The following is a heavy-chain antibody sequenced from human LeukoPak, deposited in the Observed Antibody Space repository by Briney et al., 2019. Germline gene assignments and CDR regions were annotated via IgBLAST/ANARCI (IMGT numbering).Heavy chain of an antibody. CDR1: GYTFTSYG. D-gene: IGHD5-18*01. J-gene: IGHJ6*02. CDR3: ASRMDTAMATDNYYYYGMDV. V-gene: IGHV1-18*01. Sequence: ASVKVSCKASGYTFTSYGISWVRQAPGQGLEWMGWISAYNGNTNYAQKLQGRVTMTTDTSTSTAYMELRSLRSDDTAVYYCASRMDTAMATDNYYYYGMDVWGQGTTVTVSS. CDR2: ISAYNGNT.